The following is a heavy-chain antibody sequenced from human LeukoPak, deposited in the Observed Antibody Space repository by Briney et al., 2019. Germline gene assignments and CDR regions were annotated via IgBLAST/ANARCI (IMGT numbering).Heavy chain of an antibody. CDR1: GGTFSSYA. D-gene: IGHD7-27*01. CDR2: IIPILGIA. Sequence: GSSVKVSCKASGGTFSSYAISWVRQAPGQGLEWMGRIIPILGIANYAQKFQGRVTITADKSTSTAYMELSSLRSEDTAVYYCAGLETGDHYYYYYGMDVWGQGTTVTVSS. J-gene: IGHJ6*02. CDR3: AGLETGDHYYYYYGMDV. V-gene: IGHV1-69*04.